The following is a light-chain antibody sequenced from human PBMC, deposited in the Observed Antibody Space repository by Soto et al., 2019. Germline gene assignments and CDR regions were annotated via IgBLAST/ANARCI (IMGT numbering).Light chain of an antibody. CDR3: QYYDSSLSASV. Sequence: QSVLTQPPSVSGARGQRVTISCTGSSSNIGAGYDVHWYQQVTGTAPKLLIYVNNNRPSGVPDRFSGSKSGTSASLVITGLQAEDEADYYCQYYDSSLSASVFGGGTKVTVL. CDR2: VNN. CDR1: SSNIGAGYD. J-gene: IGLJ3*02. V-gene: IGLV1-40*01.